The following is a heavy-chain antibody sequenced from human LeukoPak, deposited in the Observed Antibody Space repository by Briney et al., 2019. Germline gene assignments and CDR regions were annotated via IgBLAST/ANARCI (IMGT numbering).Heavy chain of an antibody. V-gene: IGHV3-11*01. J-gene: IGHJ3*02. D-gene: IGHD3-22*01. CDR1: GFTFSDYY. Sequence: GGSLRLSCAASGFTFSDYYMSWIRQAPGKGLEWVSYISSSGSTIYYADSVKGRFTISRDNAKNSLYLQMNSLRAEDTAVYYRARAGPDYYDSSGNDAFDIWGQGTMVTVSS. CDR2: ISSSGSTI. CDR3: ARAGPDYYDSSGNDAFDI.